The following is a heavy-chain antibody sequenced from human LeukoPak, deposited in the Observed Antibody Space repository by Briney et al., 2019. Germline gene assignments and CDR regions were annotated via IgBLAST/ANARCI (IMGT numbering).Heavy chain of an antibody. CDR1: GFTFSSYA. V-gene: IGHV3-30-3*01. CDR2: VSYDGSDK. Sequence: GGSLRLSCAASGFTFSSYAIHWVRQAPGKGLEWVAVVSYDGSDKYYADSVKGRFTISRDNSKNTLYLQMNSLTTEDTAVYYCARDQSAGYSSSGSSSWGRLGDWGQGTLVTVSS. D-gene: IGHD6-13*01. CDR3: ARDQSAGYSSSGSSSWGRLGD. J-gene: IGHJ4*02.